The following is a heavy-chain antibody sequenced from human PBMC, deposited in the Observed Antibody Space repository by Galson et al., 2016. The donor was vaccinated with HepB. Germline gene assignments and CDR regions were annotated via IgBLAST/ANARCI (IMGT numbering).Heavy chain of an antibody. CDR2: MYIDGNA. J-gene: IGHJ3*02. V-gene: IGHV3-53*01. Sequence: SLRLSCAASGLSVSSNYMSWIRQAPGKGLEWVSVMYIDGNAYYADSVKGRFTLSRDNSQNTVSLQMSSLRGEDTAMYYCARDPPVGTAGGLDIWGHGTMVSVSS. CDR1: GLSVSSNY. D-gene: IGHD4-23*01. CDR3: ARDPPVGTAGGLDI.